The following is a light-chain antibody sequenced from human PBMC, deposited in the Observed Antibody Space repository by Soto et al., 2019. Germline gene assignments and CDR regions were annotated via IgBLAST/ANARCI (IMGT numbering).Light chain of an antibody. CDR2: AAS. Sequence: DIQMTQSPSSLSASVGDRVTITCRASQGISNYLAWYQQKPGKVPKLLIYAASTLQSGVPSRFSGSGSGTDFTLTINSLQADDFATYYCQQHNSFSITFGQGTRLEIK. CDR3: QQHNSFSIT. V-gene: IGKV1-27*01. CDR1: QGISNY. J-gene: IGKJ5*01.